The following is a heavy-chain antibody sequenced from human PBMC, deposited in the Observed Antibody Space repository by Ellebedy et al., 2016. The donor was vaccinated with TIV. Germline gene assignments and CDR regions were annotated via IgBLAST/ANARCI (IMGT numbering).Heavy chain of an antibody. Sequence: GESLKISCAASGFTFSSYSMNWVRQAPGKGLEWVSSISSSSSYIYYADSVKGRFTISRDNSKNTLYLQMNSLRAEDTAVYYCARGSWYHDAFDIWGQGTMVTVSS. V-gene: IGHV3-21*01. D-gene: IGHD6-13*01. CDR1: GFTFSSYS. CDR3: ARGSWYHDAFDI. CDR2: ISSSSSYI. J-gene: IGHJ3*02.